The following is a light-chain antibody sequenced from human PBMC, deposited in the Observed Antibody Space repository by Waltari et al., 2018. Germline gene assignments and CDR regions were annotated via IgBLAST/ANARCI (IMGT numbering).Light chain of an antibody. CDR2: EVT. CDR1: SNDVGNCTL. J-gene: IGLJ1*01. Sequence: QSALTQPASVYGSPGESITISCNGTSNDVGNCTLVSWYQQHPDKAPKLIIFEVTKRPSRVSNRFSGSKSGNTASLTISGLQAEDEADYYCCSYAGTTSIYVFGSGTKVTVL. V-gene: IGLV2-23*02. CDR3: CSYAGTTSIYV.